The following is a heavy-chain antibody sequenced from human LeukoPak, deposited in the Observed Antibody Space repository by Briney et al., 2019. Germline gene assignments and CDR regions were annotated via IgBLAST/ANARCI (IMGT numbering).Heavy chain of an antibody. CDR2: ISAYNGNT. D-gene: IGHD6-6*01. CDR3: ARDWAIAARTNCFDP. Sequence: ASVKVSCNASGGTFSSYAISWVRQAPGQGLEWMGWISAYNGNTKYAQNLQGRVTMTTDTSTTTAYMELRSLRSDDTAVYYCARDWAIAARTNCFDPWGQGTLVTVSS. J-gene: IGHJ5*02. V-gene: IGHV1-18*01. CDR1: GGTFSSYA.